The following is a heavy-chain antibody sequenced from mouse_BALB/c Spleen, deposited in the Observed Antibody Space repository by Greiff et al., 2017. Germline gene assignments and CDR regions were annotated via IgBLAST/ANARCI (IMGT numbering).Heavy chain of an antibody. CDR2: IWAGGST. D-gene: IGHD6-1*01. Sequence: VKLVESGPGLVAPSQSLSITCTVSGFSLTSYGVHWVRQPPGKGLEWLGVIWAGGSTNYNSALMSRLSISKDNSKSQVFLKMNSLQTADTAMYYCACGLSRAMDYWGQGTSVTVSS. CDR3: ACGLSRAMDY. V-gene: IGHV2-9*02. J-gene: IGHJ4*01. CDR1: GFSLTSYG.